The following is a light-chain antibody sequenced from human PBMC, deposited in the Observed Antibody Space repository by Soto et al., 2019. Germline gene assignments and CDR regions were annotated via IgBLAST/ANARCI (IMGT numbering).Light chain of an antibody. J-gene: IGKJ4*01. CDR3: QQRSDWPYT. V-gene: IGKV3-11*01. Sequence: EIVLTQSTATLSLSPGDRATLSCRASQSVGSYLGWYQQRPGQAPRLLIYDASNRATGIPARFSGSGSATDFTLTISSLEPEDFAVYYGQQRSDWPYTFGGGAKLEIK. CDR1: QSVGSY. CDR2: DAS.